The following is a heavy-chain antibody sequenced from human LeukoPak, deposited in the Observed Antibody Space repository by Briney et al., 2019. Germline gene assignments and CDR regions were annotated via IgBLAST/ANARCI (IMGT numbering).Heavy chain of an antibody. CDR1: GYTFTSYG. V-gene: IGHV1-18*01. J-gene: IGHJ6*02. D-gene: IGHD2-15*01. CDR3: ARARSAATNYYYYGMDV. Sequence: ASVKVSCTASGYTFTSYGISWVRQAPGQGLEWMGWISAYNGNTNYAQKLQGRVTMTTDTSTSTAYMELRSLRSDDTAVYYCARARSAATNYYYYGMDVWGQGTTVTVSS. CDR2: ISAYNGNT.